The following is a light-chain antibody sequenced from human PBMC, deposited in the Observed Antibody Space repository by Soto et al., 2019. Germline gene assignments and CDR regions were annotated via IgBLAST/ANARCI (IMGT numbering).Light chain of an antibody. V-gene: IGKV3-15*01. CDR3: QQYIHGYT. J-gene: IGKJ2*01. CDR2: SAS. Sequence: EVVMTQSPATLSVFPGERVTLSCRASQSVSTSLAWYQQKPGQAPRLLIYSASTRATGIPARFSGSGSGTVFTLTISSLESEDFAVYYCQQYIHGYTFGQGTELEIK. CDR1: QSVSTS.